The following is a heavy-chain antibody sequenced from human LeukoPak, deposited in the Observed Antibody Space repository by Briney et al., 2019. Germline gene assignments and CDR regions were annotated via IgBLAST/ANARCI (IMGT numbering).Heavy chain of an antibody. CDR1: GFTFSSYS. CDR3: ARDRDIPGWFDP. D-gene: IGHD2-15*01. J-gene: IGHJ5*02. Sequence: PGGSLRLSCAASGFTFSSYSMNWVRQAPGKGLEWVSSISSSSSYIYYADSVKGRFTISRDNAKNSLYLQMNSLRAEDTAVYYRARDRDIPGWFDPWGQGTLVTVSS. V-gene: IGHV3-21*01. CDR2: ISSSSSYI.